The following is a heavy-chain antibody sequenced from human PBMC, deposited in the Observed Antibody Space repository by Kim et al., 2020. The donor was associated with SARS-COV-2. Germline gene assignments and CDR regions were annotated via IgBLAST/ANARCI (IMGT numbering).Heavy chain of an antibody. CDR1: GESFSGYY. CDR3: ARVAFSQGRRRECVY. V-gene: IGHV4-34*01. J-gene: IGHJ4*02. Sequence: SETLSLTCAVYGESFSGYYWGWIRQPPGKGLEWIGEINQSGSTYYSPSLKSRVIISVDKSKNQFSLKLSSVTAADTAMYYCARVAFSQGRRRECVYWGQG. CDR2: INQSGST.